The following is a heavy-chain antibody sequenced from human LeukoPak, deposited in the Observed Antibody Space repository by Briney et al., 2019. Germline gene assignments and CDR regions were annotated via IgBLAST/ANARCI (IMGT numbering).Heavy chain of an antibody. CDR2: INHSRST. Sequence: SETLSLTCAVYGGSFSGYYWSWIRQPPGKGLEWIGEINHSRSTNYNPSLKSRVTISVDMPKNQFSLKLSSVTAADTAVYYCARGPPAKPGTGYYYGMDVWGQGTTVTVSS. V-gene: IGHV4-34*01. J-gene: IGHJ6*02. CDR3: ARGPPAKPGTGYYYGMDV. D-gene: IGHD2-2*01. CDR1: GGSFSGYY.